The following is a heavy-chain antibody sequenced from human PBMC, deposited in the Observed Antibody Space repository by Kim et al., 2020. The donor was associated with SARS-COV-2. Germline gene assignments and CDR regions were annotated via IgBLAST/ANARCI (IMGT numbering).Heavy chain of an antibody. CDR2: ISGSGGST. CDR1: GFTFSSYA. D-gene: IGHD3-9*01. Sequence: GGSLRLSCAASGFTFSSYAMSWVRQAPGKGLEWVSAISGSGGSTYYADSVKGRFTISRDNSKNTLYLQMNSLRAEDTAVYYCAKDPAPYYDILTPHFDYYYYGMDVWGQGTTVTVSS. V-gene: IGHV3-23*01. J-gene: IGHJ6*02. CDR3: AKDPAPYYDILTPHFDYYYYGMDV.